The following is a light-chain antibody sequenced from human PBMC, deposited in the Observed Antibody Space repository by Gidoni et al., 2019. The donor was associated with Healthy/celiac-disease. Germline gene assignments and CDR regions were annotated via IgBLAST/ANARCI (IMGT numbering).Light chain of an antibody. CDR3: QQYNNWLMYT. Sequence: IEMTQSPATLSVAPGERAILSSRASQSVSSNLAWYQQKPGQAPRVRIYGASTRATGIPARFSGSGSGTEFTLTISSLQSEDFAVYYCQQYNNWLMYTFGQGTKLEIK. CDR1: QSVSSN. CDR2: GAS. J-gene: IGKJ2*01. V-gene: IGKV3-15*01.